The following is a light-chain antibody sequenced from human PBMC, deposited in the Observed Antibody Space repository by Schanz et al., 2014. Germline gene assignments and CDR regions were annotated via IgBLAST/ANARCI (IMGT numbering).Light chain of an antibody. V-gene: IGKV3D-15*01. CDR1: QSVTSN. Sequence: ERVMTQSPATLSVSPGEGATLSCGASQSVTSNYLAWYQQKPGQAPRILIYGASSRATGIPDRFSGSGSGTDFTLTISGLQSEDFAMYYCQQYNEWPRTFGQGTRVEIK. CDR2: GAS. J-gene: IGKJ1*01. CDR3: QQYNEWPRT.